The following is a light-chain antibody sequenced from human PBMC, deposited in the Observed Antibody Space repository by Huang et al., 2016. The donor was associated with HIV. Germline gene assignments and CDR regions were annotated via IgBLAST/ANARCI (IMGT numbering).Light chain of an antibody. V-gene: IGKV3-11*01. CDR2: DAS. Sequence: EIVLTQSPATLSLSPGERATLSCRASQSVTSYLAWYQQKPGQAPRLLIYDASTRANGSPARFSGSGSGTDFTLTISSLEPEDFAVYYCQQRSNWPLLTFGGGTKVEIK. J-gene: IGKJ4*01. CDR1: QSVTSY. CDR3: QQRSNWPLLT.